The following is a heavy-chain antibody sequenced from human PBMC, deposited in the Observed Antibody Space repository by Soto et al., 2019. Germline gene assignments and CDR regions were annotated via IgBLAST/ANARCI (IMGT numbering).Heavy chain of an antibody. J-gene: IGHJ5*02. CDR1: GDSSSTYY. V-gene: IGHV4-59*01. Sequence: QVQLQASGPGLVKSSETLSLTCSVSGDSSSTYYWGWIRQPPGKGLEWIGYINYSRRGNHNPSLKSRLSISVDASKNQVSLKLTSVTAADTAVYYCARSYCADSVSCNWFDPWGQVTLVVVSS. CDR3: ARSYCADSVSCNWFDP. CDR2: INYSRRG. D-gene: IGHD2-8*02.